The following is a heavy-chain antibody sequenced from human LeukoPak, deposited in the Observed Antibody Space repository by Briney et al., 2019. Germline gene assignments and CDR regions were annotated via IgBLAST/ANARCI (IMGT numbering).Heavy chain of an antibody. Sequence: ASVKVSCKASGYTFTNYGITWVRQAPGQGFGWMGWINANNGNTNYAQNLQGRVTMTRDTSTSTAYMELRSLRSDDTAVYYCARAVGYCSSTSCYKVGDWFDPWGQGTLVTASS. V-gene: IGHV1-18*01. CDR1: GYTFTNYG. CDR2: INANNGNT. CDR3: ARAVGYCSSTSCYKVGDWFDP. D-gene: IGHD2-2*02. J-gene: IGHJ5*02.